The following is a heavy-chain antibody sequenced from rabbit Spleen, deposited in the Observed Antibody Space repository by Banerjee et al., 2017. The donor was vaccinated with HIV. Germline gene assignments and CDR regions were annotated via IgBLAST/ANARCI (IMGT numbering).Heavy chain of an antibody. D-gene: IGHD5-1*01. Sequence: QSLEESGGDLVKPGASLTLTCTASGVSFSSNHYMCWVRQAPGKGLEWIACINAATGKPVYATWAKGRFTISRTSSTTVTLQMTSLTVADTATYFCARAGEGGDGYLNLWGQGTLVTVS. V-gene: IGHV1S40*01. CDR3: ARAGEGGDGYLNL. CDR2: INAATGKP. J-gene: IGHJ4*01. CDR1: GVSFSSNHY.